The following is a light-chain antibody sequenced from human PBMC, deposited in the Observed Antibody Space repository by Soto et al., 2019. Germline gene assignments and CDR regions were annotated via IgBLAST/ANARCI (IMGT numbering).Light chain of an antibody. J-gene: IGKJ5*01. CDR2: DAS. V-gene: IGKV3-11*01. CDR1: QIVSSY. Sequence: EILVTQSTATLSFSPGERATLSCRASQIVSSYLAGYQQKPGQAARLLIYDASNRATGIPARFSGSGSGTDFTLTISSLEPEDSAVYYCHQRNVWPPVTFGQGTRLEIK. CDR3: HQRNVWPPVT.